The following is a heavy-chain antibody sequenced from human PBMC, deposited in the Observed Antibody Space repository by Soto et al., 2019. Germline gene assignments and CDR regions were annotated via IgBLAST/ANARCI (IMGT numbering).Heavy chain of an antibody. Sequence: QVQLVQSGAEVKKPGSSVKVSCKASGGTFSSYAISWVRQAPGQGLEWMGGIIPIFGTANYAQKFQGRVTITEDESTSTAYMELSSLSSEDTAVYYCARSTVGVSRTHWYFDLWGRGTLVTVSS. V-gene: IGHV1-69*01. D-gene: IGHD1-26*01. CDR1: GGTFSSYA. CDR2: IIPIFGTA. CDR3: ARSTVGVSRTHWYFDL. J-gene: IGHJ2*01.